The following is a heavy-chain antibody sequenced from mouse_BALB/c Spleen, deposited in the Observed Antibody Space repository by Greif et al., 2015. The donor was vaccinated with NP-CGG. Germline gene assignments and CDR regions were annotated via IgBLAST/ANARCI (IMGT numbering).Heavy chain of an antibody. J-gene: IGHJ4*01. CDR1: GYTFTSYY. D-gene: IGHD1-1*01. CDR2: INPSNGGT. Sequence: QVQLQQPGAELVKPGASVKLSCKASGYTFTSYYMYWVKQRPGQGLEWIGEINPSNGGTNFNEKFKSKATLTVDKSSSTAYMQLSSLTSEDSAVYYCTRRGLRYGAMDYWGQGTSVTVSS. V-gene: IGHV1S81*02. CDR3: TRRGLRYGAMDY.